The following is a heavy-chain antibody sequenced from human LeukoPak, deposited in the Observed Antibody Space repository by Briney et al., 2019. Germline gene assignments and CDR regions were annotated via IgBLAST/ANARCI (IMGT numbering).Heavy chain of an antibody. D-gene: IGHD5-12*01. CDR2: IISSSSYI. J-gene: IGHJ4*02. Sequence: PGGSLRLSCAASGFTFSSYSMNWVRQAPGKGLEWVSSIISSSSYIYYADSVKGRFTISRDNAKNSLYLQMNSLRAEDTAVYYCARDVDIVATITRLDYWGQGTLVTVSS. V-gene: IGHV3-21*01. CDR1: GFTFSSYS. CDR3: ARDVDIVATITRLDY.